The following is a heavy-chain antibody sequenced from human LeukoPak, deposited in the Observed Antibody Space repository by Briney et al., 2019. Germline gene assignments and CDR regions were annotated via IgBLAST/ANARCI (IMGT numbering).Heavy chain of an antibody. D-gene: IGHD2-15*01. J-gene: IGHJ5*02. Sequence: SQTLSLTCAVSGGSISSGGYSWSWIRQPPGKGLEWIGYIYHSGSTYYNPSLKSQVTISLDRSKNHFSLKLNSVTAADTAVYYCARVAYCSGGSCYRGNWFDPWGQGTLVTVSS. V-gene: IGHV4-30-2*01. CDR3: ARVAYCSGGSCYRGNWFDP. CDR1: GGSISSGGYS. CDR2: IYHSGST.